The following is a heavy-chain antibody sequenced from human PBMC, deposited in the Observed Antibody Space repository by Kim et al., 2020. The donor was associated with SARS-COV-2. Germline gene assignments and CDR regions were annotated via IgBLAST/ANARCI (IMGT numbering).Heavy chain of an antibody. V-gene: IGHV3-33*05. CDR1: GFTFSSYG. Sequence: GGSLRLSCAASGFTFSSYGMHWVRQAPGKGLEWVAVISYDGSNKYYADSVKGRFTISRDNSKNTLYLQMNSLRAEDTAVYYCAKSRRVVPAASNYYYYYGMDVWGQGTTVTVSS. J-gene: IGHJ6*02. D-gene: IGHD2-2*01. CDR2: ISYDGSNK. CDR3: AKSRRVVPAASNYYYYYGMDV.